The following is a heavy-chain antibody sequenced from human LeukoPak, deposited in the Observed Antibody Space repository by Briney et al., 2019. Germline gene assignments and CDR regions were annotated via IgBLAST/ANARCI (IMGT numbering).Heavy chain of an antibody. CDR2: ISNSGST. CDR3: GRDTLVGYFSYYYMDV. V-gene: IGHV4-59*11. D-gene: IGHD2-15*01. J-gene: IGHJ6*03. Sequence: SETLSLTCTVSGGSISSHYWTWIRQSPVKGLEWIGDISNSGSTSYNPSLKSRVTISIDTSKNQFSLKLSSVTAADTAVYYCGRDTLVGYFSYYYMDVWGKGTTVTVSS. CDR1: GGSISSHY.